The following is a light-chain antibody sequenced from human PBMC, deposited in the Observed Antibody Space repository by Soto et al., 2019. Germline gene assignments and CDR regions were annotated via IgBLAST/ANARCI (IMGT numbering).Light chain of an antibody. CDR2: AAS. CDR1: QSVSGW. CDR3: QKYNSSPSWT. V-gene: IGKV1-27*01. Sequence: QMIQPGATRTRSVEDRVTITCRASQSVSGWLAWYQQKPGEVPKLLIYAASTLQSGVPSRFSGSGSGTDFTLTISSLQPEDVATYYCQKYNSSPSWTLG. J-gene: IGKJ1*01.